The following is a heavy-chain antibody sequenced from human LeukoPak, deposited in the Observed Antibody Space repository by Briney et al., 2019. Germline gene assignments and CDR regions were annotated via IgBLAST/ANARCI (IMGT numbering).Heavy chain of an antibody. V-gene: IGHV3-20*04. CDR1: GFTFDDYG. J-gene: IGHJ3*02. CDR3: ARGGIQLWNNDAFDI. Sequence: GGSLRLSCAASGFTFDDYGMSWVRQAPGKGLEWVSGINWNGGSTGYADSVKGRFTISRDNAKNSLYLQMNSLRAEDTALYCCARGGIQLWNNDAFDIWGQGTMVTVSS. D-gene: IGHD5-18*01. CDR2: INWNGGST.